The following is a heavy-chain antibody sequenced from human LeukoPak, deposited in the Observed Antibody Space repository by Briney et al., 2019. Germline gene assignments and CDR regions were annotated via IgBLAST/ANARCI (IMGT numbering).Heavy chain of an antibody. D-gene: IGHD6-6*01. CDR2: INPNSGGT. Sequence: ASVKVSCKASGYTFTGYYMHWVRQAPGQGLEWMGWINPNSGGTNYAQKFQGRVTMTRDTSISTAYMKLSRLRSDDTAVYYCARDIPSFYSSSPLKYWGQGTLVTVSS. J-gene: IGHJ4*02. V-gene: IGHV1-2*02. CDR3: ARDIPSFYSSSPLKY. CDR1: GYTFTGYY.